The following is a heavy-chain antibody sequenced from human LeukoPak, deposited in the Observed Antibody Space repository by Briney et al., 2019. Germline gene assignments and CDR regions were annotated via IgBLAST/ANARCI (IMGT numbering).Heavy chain of an antibody. CDR2: INPNSGGT. V-gene: IGHV1-2*02. D-gene: IGHD6-13*01. Sequence: ASVKVSCKASGYTFTGYYMHWVRQAPGQGLEWMGWINPNSGGTNYAQKFRGRVTMTGDTSISTAYMELSRLRSDDTAVYYCARSPPYSSSWYIDYWGQGTLVTVSS. CDR1: GYTFTGYY. CDR3: ARSPPYSSSWYIDY. J-gene: IGHJ4*02.